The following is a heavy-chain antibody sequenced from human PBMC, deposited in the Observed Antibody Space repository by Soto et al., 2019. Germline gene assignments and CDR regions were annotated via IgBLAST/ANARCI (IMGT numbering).Heavy chain of an antibody. J-gene: IGHJ4*02. CDR1: GFTFSSYA. D-gene: IGHD3-22*01. CDR2: ISGSGGST. V-gene: IGHV3-23*01. CDR3: AKDLGYESSSDY. Sequence: EVQLLESGGGLVQPGGSLRLSCADSGFTFSSYAMSWVRQAPGKGLEWVSAISGSGGSTYYADSVKGRFTISRDNSKNTLYLKMNSLRAEDTAVYYCAKDLGYESSSDYWGQGPLVPVSS.